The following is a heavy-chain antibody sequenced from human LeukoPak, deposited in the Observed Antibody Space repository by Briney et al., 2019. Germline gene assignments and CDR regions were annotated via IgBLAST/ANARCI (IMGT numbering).Heavy chain of an antibody. CDR1: GYTFTGYY. V-gene: IGHV1-2*02. D-gene: IGHD6-13*01. CDR2: INPNSGGT. J-gene: IGHJ4*02. Sequence: ASVKVSCKASGYTFTGYYMHWVRQAPGQGLEWMGWINPNSGGTNYAQKFQGRVTMTRDTSISTAYMELSRLRSDDTAVYYCARGAAAGTSPFDYWGQGTLVTVSS. CDR3: ARGAAAGTSPFDY.